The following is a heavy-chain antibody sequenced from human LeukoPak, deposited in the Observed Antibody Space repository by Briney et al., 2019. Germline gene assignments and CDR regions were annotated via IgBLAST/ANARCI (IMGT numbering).Heavy chain of an antibody. CDR3: AGEDSSGCDH. D-gene: IGHD3-22*01. CDR1: GGSISSYY. CDR2: VYYSGDS. J-gene: IGHJ4*02. V-gene: IGHV4-59*12. Sequence: SETLSLTCTVSGGSISSYYWSWIRQPPGKGLEWIAYVYYSGDSKKYNPSLKGRASISIDTSKKQFSLNLTSVTAADTAVYYCAGEDSSGCDHWGQGTLVTVSS.